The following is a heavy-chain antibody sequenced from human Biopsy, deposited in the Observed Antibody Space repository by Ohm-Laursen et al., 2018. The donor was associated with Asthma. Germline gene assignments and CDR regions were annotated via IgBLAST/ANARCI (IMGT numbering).Heavy chain of an antibody. Sequence: EASVKVSCKSLGGTFNTYVIGWVRQAPGQGLEWTGGINSVFGTTTYPQKFQGRVTITADDSTSTVYMELSSLRSEDTAVYYCARKAGSCISRTCYSLDFWGQGTLVTVSS. CDR2: INSVFGTT. D-gene: IGHD2-2*01. CDR3: ARKAGSCISRTCYSLDF. J-gene: IGHJ4*02. V-gene: IGHV1-69*13. CDR1: GGTFNTYV.